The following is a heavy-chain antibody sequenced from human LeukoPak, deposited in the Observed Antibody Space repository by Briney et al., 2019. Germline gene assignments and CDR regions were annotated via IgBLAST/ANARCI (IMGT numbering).Heavy chain of an antibody. CDR1: GSTISSYA. J-gene: IGHJ4*02. CDR3: AKAVSWSTYYFDY. D-gene: IGHD6-13*01. V-gene: IGHV3-23*01. Sequence: GGSLRLSCAASGSTISSYAMSWVRQAPGKGLEWVSAISGSGGSTYYADSVKGRFTISRDNSKNTLYLQMNSLRAEDTAVYYCAKAVSWSTYYFDYWGQGTLVTVSS. CDR2: ISGSGGST.